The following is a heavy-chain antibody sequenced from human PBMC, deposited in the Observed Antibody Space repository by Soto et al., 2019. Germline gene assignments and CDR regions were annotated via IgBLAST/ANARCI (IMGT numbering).Heavy chain of an antibody. Sequence: SETLSLTCTVSGGSISSYYWSWIRQPPGKGLEWIGYIYHSGSTNYNPSLKSRVTISVDTSKNQFSLKLSSVTAADTAVYYCARGPRYCSGGSCYPGYFQHWGQGTLVTVSS. CDR2: IYHSGST. CDR1: GGSISSYY. J-gene: IGHJ1*01. CDR3: ARGPRYCSGGSCYPGYFQH. D-gene: IGHD2-15*01. V-gene: IGHV4-59*01.